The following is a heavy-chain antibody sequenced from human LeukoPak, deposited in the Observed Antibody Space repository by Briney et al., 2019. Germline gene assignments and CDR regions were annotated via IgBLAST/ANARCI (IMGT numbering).Heavy chain of an antibody. J-gene: IGHJ3*02. CDR1: GYTFTSYY. V-gene: IGHV1-69*02. D-gene: IGHD2-8*01. CDR3: ARTLFVNGGNAFDI. CDR2: IIPIRGIA. Sequence: SVKVSCKASGYTFTSYYMHWVRQAPGQGLEWMGRIIPIRGIANYAQKFQGRVTITADKSTSTAYMELSSLRSEDTAVYYCARTLFVNGGNAFDIWGQGTMVTVSS.